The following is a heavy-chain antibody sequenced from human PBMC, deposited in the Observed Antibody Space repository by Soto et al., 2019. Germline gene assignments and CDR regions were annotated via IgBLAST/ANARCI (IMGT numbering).Heavy chain of an antibody. Sequence: WRSLRLSCAAYGFTFSSDAMSWVRQAPGKGLEWVSAISGSGGSTYYADSVKGRFTISRDNSKNKLYLQMNSLRAEDTAVYYCAKDPSTIFGKLAVLDYWGQGTPVTLSS. CDR3: AKDPSTIFGKLAVLDY. V-gene: IGHV3-23*01. J-gene: IGHJ4*02. CDR2: ISGSGGST. D-gene: IGHD3-3*01. CDR1: GFTFSSDA.